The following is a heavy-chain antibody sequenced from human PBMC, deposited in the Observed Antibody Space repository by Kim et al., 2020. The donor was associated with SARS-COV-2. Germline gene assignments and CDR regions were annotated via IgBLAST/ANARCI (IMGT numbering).Heavy chain of an antibody. CDR1: GFTFSDYY. D-gene: IGHD2-15*01. J-gene: IGHJ6*02. Sequence: GGSLRLSCAASGFTFSDYYMSWIRQAPGKGLEWVSYISSSSSYTNYADSVKGRFTISRDNAKNSLYLQMNSLRAEDTAVYYCARVGCSGGSCYRRRDYYGMDVWGQGTTVTVSS. V-gene: IGHV3-11*05. CDR3: ARVGCSGGSCYRRRDYYGMDV. CDR2: ISSSSSYT.